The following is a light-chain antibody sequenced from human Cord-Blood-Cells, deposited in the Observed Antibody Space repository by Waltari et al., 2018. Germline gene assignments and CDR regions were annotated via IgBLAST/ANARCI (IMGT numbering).Light chain of an antibody. V-gene: IGKV1-8*01. CDR3: QQYYSYPLYT. CDR1: QGISSY. J-gene: IGKJ2*01. CDR2: AAS. Sequence: AIRMTQSPSSLSASTGDRVTITCRASQGISSYLAWYQQKPGKTPKLLIYAASTVQSGVPSTFSGSGSETDFTLTISYLQSEDFATYYCQQYYSYPLYTFGQGTKLEIK.